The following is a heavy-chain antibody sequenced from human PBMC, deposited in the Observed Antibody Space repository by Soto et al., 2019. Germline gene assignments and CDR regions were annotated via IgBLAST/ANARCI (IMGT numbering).Heavy chain of an antibody. V-gene: IGHV2-5*01. J-gene: IGHJ5*02. CDR1: GFSLSTSGVG. CDR2: IYWNDDK. CDR3: AHRLEYDFWSGKETNWFDP. D-gene: IGHD3-3*01. Sequence: QITLKESGPTLVKPTQTLTLTCTFSGFSLSTSGVGVGWIRQPPGKALEWLALIYWNDDKRYSPSLKSRLTITKDTSKNQVVLTMTNIDPVDTATYYCAHRLEYDFWSGKETNWFDPWGQGTLVTVSS.